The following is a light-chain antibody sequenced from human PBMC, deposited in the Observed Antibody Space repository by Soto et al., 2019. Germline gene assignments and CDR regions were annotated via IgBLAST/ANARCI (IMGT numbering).Light chain of an antibody. V-gene: IGKV3-15*01. CDR2: GAS. CDR3: QQYNNWPPIT. J-gene: IGKJ5*01. Sequence: EIVMTQSPATLSVSPGERATLSCRASQSISSKLAWYQQKPGQAPRLLIYGASTRATGIPARSSGSGSGTDFTLPISRLQSEDFAVYYCQQYNNWPPITFGQGTRLE. CDR1: QSISSK.